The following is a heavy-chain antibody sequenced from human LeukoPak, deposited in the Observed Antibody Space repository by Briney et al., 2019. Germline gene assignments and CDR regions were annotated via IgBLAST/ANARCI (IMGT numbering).Heavy chain of an antibody. V-gene: IGHV3-49*03. CDR2: IRSKAYGGTT. CDR1: GFTFGGYA. Sequence: PGGSLRLSCTASGFTFGGYAMGWFRQAPGEGLEWVGFIRSKAYGGTTEYAATVKGRFTISRDDSKSSVYMQMNSLKTEDTAVYYCTREHSYFYDNSGSDYWGQGTLVTVSS. J-gene: IGHJ4*02. D-gene: IGHD3-22*01. CDR3: TREHSYFYDNSGSDY.